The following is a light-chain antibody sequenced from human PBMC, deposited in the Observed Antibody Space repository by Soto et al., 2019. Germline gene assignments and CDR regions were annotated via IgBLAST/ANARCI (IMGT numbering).Light chain of an antibody. V-gene: IGKV3-11*01. CDR3: QQRSNWPPWT. CDR1: QTVSSK. J-gene: IGKJ1*01. Sequence: EIVLTQSPATLSSSPGERATLSCRASQTVSSKLAWYQHKPGQAPRLLIYDTSNRATGMPARFSGSGSGTDFTLTISSLEPEDFAVYYCQQRSNWPPWTFGQGTKVDI. CDR2: DTS.